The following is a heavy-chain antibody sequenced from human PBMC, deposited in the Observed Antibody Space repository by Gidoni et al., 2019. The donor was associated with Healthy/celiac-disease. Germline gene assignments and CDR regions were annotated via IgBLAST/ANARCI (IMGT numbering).Heavy chain of an antibody. V-gene: IGHV3-53*01. CDR3: ASSGAVAGNWYAFDI. CDR2: IYSGGRT. D-gene: IGHD6-19*01. Sequence: EVQLVESGGGLIQPGGSLSLSFAASGFTVSRNYMSWVRQAPGKGLEWVSVIYSGGRTHYADSVKGRFTISRDNSKNTLYLQMNSLRAEDTAVYYCASSGAVAGNWYAFDIWGQGTMVTVSS. CDR1: GFTVSRNY. J-gene: IGHJ3*02.